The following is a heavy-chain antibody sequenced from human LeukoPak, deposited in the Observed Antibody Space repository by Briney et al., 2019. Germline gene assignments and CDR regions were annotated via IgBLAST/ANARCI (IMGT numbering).Heavy chain of an antibody. V-gene: IGHV4-34*01. CDR3: ANFNYYDSSGFNDY. CDR1: GGSFSGYY. D-gene: IGHD3-22*01. CDR2: INHSGST. Sequence: LSETLSLTCAVYGGSFSGYYWSWIRQPPGKGLEWIGEINHSGSTNYNPSLKSRVTISVDTSKNQFSLKLSSVTAADTAVYYCANFNYYDSSGFNDYRGQGTLVTVSS. J-gene: IGHJ4*02.